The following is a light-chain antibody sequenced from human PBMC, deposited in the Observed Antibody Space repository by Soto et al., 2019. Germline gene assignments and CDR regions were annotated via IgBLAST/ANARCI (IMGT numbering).Light chain of an antibody. V-gene: IGLV7-46*01. J-gene: IGLJ2*01. Sequence: QAVVTQEPSLTVSPGGTVTLTCDSNTGTVTSGHFPYWFQQKPGQAPRTLIYDTSNKHSWTPARFSGSLLGGKPALTLSGAQPEDEAEYYCSLSDSGAVIFGGGTQLTVL. CDR3: SLSDSGAVI. CDR2: DTS. CDR1: TGTVTSGHF.